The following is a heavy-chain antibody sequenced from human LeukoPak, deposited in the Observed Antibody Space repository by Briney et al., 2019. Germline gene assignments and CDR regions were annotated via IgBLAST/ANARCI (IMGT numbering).Heavy chain of an antibody. V-gene: IGHV1-3*01. CDR3: ARARPICSSTSCYARWFDP. J-gene: IGHJ5*02. CDR2: INAGNGNT. D-gene: IGHD2-2*01. Sequence: ASVNVSCKASGYTFTSYAMHWVRQAPGQRLEWMGWINAGNGNTKYSQKFQGRVTITRDTSASTAYMELSSLRSEDTAVYYCARARPICSSTSCYARWFDPWGQGTLVTVSS. CDR1: GYTFTSYA.